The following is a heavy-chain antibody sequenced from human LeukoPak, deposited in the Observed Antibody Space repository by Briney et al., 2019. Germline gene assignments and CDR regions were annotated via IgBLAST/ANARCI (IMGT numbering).Heavy chain of an antibody. J-gene: IGHJ4*02. Sequence: SETLSLTCTVSGGSISSYYWSWIRQPPTKGLEWIGYIYYSGSTNYNPSLKSRVTISVDTSKNQFPLKLNSVTAADTAVYYCASNMVTASEDYFDYWGQGTLVTVSS. CDR1: GGSISSYY. D-gene: IGHD2-21*02. CDR2: IYYSGST. CDR3: ASNMVTASEDYFDY. V-gene: IGHV4-59*01.